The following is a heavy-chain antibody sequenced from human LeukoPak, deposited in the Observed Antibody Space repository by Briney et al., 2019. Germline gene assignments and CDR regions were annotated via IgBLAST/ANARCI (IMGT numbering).Heavy chain of an antibody. CDR1: GFTFSGYW. Sequence: GGSLRLSCAASGFTFSGYWMSWVRQAPGKGLGWVANIKQDGSEKYYVDSVKGRFTISRDNAKNSLYLQMNSLRAEDTAVYYCARAEDSSSWYDPRGYYYYMDVWGKGTTVTVSS. D-gene: IGHD6-13*01. CDR3: ARAEDSSSWYDPRGYYYYMDV. CDR2: IKQDGSEK. V-gene: IGHV3-7*01. J-gene: IGHJ6*03.